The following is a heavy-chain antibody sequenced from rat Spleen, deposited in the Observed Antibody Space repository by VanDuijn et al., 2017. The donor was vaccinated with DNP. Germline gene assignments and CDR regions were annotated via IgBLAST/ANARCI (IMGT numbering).Heavy chain of an antibody. CDR3: ARHGYYNSDWFAY. J-gene: IGHJ3*01. CDR1: GYTLTSYY. D-gene: IGHD1-1*01. CDR2: INTGSGGT. V-gene: IGHV1-43*01. Sequence: QVQLHQSGAELARPGSSVKISCKASGYTLTSYYIGWIKQTTGQGLEYIGYINTGSGGTNYNEKFKGKAKLTVDKSSSTGFMQLSSLTPDDSSVYYCARHGYYNSDWFAYWGQGTLVTVSS.